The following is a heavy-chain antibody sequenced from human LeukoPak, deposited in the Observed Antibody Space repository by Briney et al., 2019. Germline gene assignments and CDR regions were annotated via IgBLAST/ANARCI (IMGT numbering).Heavy chain of an antibody. J-gene: IGHJ6*02. CDR2: IYYSGST. D-gene: IGHD3-3*01. V-gene: IGHV4-59*12. Sequence: SETLSLTCTVSGGSISSYYWSWIRQPPGKGLEWIGYIYYSGSTNYNPSLKSRVTISVDTSKNQFSLKLNSVTAADTAVYYCARGPDYDFWSADYYYGMDVWGQGTTVTVSS. CDR1: GGSISSYY. CDR3: ARGPDYDFWSADYYYGMDV.